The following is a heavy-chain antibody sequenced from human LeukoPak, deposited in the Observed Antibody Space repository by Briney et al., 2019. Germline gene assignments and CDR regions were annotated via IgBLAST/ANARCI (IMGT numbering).Heavy chain of an antibody. V-gene: IGHV4-39*01. CDR1: GGSISSSSYY. CDR2: IYYSGST. D-gene: IGHD3-22*01. J-gene: IGHJ4*02. CDR3: ASIFGSSGYYLYYFDY. Sequence: SETLSLTCTVSGGSISSSSYYWGWIRQPPGKGLEWIGSIYYSGSTYYNPSLKGRVTISVDTSKNQFSLKLSSVTAADTAVYYCASIFGSSGYYLYYFDYWGQGTLVTVSS.